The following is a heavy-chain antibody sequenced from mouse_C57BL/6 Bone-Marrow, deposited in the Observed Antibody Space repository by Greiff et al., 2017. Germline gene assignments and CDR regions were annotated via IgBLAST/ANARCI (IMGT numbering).Heavy chain of an antibody. J-gene: IGHJ3*01. CDR2: IHPNSGST. V-gene: IGHV1-64*01. D-gene: IGHD2-4*01. CDR3: ASAYYDYLLAY. Sequence: QVQLQQPGAELVKPGASVKLSCKASGYTFTSYWMHWVKQRPGQGLEWIGMIHPNSGSTNYNEKFKSKATLTVAKSSSTAYMQLSSLTSEDSAVYYCASAYYDYLLAYWGQGTLVTVSA. CDR1: GYTFTSYW.